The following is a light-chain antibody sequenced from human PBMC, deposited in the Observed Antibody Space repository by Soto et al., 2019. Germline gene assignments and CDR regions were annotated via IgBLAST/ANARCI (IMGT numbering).Light chain of an antibody. J-gene: IGKJ4*01. V-gene: IGKV1-13*02. CDR3: QQFRISLT. Sequence: AIHLTQSPSSLSASVGDRVTITCRASQAIGSALAWYQQRPGRSPKLLIYDVSILESGVPSRFAGSGSGADFTLTISGLQPEDIATCYWQQFRISLTFGAGTKVEIK. CDR1: QAIGSA. CDR2: DVS.